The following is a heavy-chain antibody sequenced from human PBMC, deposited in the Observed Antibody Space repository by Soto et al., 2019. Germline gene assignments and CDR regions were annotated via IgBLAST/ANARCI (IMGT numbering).Heavy chain of an antibody. Sequence: GASVKVSCKASGGTFSSYTISWVRQAPGQGLEWMGRIIPILGIANHAQKFQGRVTITADKSTSTAYMELSSLRSEDTAVYYCAKGSVIYALPQYYYYYMDVWGKGTTVTVSS. D-gene: IGHD3-10*01. CDR3: AKGSVIYALPQYYYYYMDV. CDR1: GGTFSSYT. V-gene: IGHV1-69*02. J-gene: IGHJ6*03. CDR2: IIPILGIA.